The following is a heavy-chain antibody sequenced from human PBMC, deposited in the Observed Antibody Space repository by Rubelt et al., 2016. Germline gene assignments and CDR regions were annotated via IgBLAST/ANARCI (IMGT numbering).Heavy chain of an antibody. V-gene: IGHV1-18*01. CDR2: ISAYNGNT. Sequence: MGWISAYNGNTNYAQKLQGRVTMTTDTSTSTAYMELRSLRSDDTAVYYCARARSGYSLFGYWGQGTLVTVSS. CDR3: ARARSGYSLFGY. D-gene: IGHD5-12*01. J-gene: IGHJ4*02.